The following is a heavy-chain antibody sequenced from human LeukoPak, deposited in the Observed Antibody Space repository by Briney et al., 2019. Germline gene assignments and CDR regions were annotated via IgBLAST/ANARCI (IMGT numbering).Heavy chain of an antibody. Sequence: PGGSLRLSCAASGFTFGSYGMHWVRQAPDKGLEWVAVIRYDGSNKYYADSVEGRFIISRDNSKSTLYLQMDSLRAEDTAVYFCTRDISSSRFDFWGQGTQVIVSS. V-gene: IGHV3-33*01. J-gene: IGHJ4*02. CDR1: GFTFGSYG. CDR3: TRDISSSRFDF. CDR2: IRYDGSNK. D-gene: IGHD6-6*01.